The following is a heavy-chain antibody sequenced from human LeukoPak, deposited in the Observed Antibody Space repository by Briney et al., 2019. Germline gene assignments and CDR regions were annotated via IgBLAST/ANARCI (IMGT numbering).Heavy chain of an antibody. CDR1: GFTFSDYG. Sequence: GGSLRLSCAASGFTFSDYGIHWVRQAPGKGLEWVAVISYDGSYKYFGDSVKGRFTISRDNSRNTVHLQMNSLRVEDTAVYYCARIQGVVILLDAFDIWGQGTMVTVSS. CDR3: ARIQGVVILLDAFDI. V-gene: IGHV3-30*03. J-gene: IGHJ3*02. CDR2: ISYDGSYK. D-gene: IGHD3-22*01.